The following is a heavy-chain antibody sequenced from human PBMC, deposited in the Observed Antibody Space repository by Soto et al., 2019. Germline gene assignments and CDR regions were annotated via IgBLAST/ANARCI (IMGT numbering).Heavy chain of an antibody. V-gene: IGHV4-39*01. CDR1: GGSISSSSYY. Sequence: QLQLQESGPGLVKPSETLSLTCTVSGGSISSSSYYWGWIRQPPGKGLEWIGSIYYSGSTYYNPSLKSRVTISVDTSKNQFSLKLSSVTAADTAVYYCARHTRDDYGGNWRHHGVVGVVWFDPWGQGTLVTVSS. CDR3: ARHTRDDYGGNWRHHGVVGVVWFDP. J-gene: IGHJ5*02. D-gene: IGHD4-17*01. CDR2: IYYSGST.